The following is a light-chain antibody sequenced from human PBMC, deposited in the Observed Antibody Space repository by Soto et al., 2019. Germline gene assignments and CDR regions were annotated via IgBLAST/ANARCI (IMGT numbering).Light chain of an antibody. V-gene: IGKV1-39*01. J-gene: IGKJ2*01. Sequence: DIQMTQSPSSLSASVGDRVTTTCRASQSISSYLNWYQQKPGKAPKLLIYAASSLQSGVPSRFSGSGSGTDFTLTISSLQPEDFATYYCQQSYRTPQYTFGQGTKLEIK. CDR1: QSISSY. CDR3: QQSYRTPQYT. CDR2: AAS.